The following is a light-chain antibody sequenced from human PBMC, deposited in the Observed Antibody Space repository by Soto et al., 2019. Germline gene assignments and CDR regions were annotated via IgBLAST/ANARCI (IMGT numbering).Light chain of an antibody. V-gene: IGKV1-5*03. CDR1: QNMNRW. J-gene: IGKJ4*01. CDR3: LQYNVYPLS. CDR2: KAS. Sequence: DIQMTQFPSTLAASVGDRVTITCRASQNMNRWLAWYQQRPGKAPDLLIHKASTLEVGVPSRFSGSASGTEFTLTISSLQPDDFAVYFCLQYNVYPLSFGGGTKVEIK.